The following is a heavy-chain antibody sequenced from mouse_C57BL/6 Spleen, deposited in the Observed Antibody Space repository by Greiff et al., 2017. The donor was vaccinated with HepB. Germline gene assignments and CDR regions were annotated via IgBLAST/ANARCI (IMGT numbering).Heavy chain of an antibody. CDR2: INPNNGGT. J-gene: IGHJ4*01. CDR1: GYTFTDYY. D-gene: IGHD2-5*01. V-gene: IGHV1-26*01. CDR3: AREDYSSGYYAMDY. Sequence: EVQLQQSGPELVKPGASVKISCKASGYTFTDYYMNWVKQSHGKSLEWIGDINPNNGGTSYNQKFKGKATLTVDKSSSTAYMELRSLTSEDSAVYYCAREDYSSGYYAMDYWGQGTSVTVSS.